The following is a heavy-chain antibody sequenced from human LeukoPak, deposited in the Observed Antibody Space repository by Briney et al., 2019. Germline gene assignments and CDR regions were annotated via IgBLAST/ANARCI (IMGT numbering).Heavy chain of an antibody. CDR1: GFIFSSYS. V-gene: IGHV3-21*04. J-gene: IGHJ4*02. CDR3: AKDVYGGNSGYFDY. Sequence: GGSLRLSCAASGFIFSSYSMNWVRQAPGKGLEWVSSISSGSTYIHYADSVKGRFTISRDNAKNSLYLQMNSLRAEDTALYYCAKDVYGGNSGYFDYWGQGTLVTVSS. CDR2: ISSGSTYI. D-gene: IGHD4-23*01.